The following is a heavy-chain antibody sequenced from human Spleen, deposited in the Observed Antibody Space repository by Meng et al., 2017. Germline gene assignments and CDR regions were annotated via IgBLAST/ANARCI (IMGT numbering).Heavy chain of an antibody. CDR2: INVHKGDT. CDR3: ARDIAYGDYRPGWFDP. V-gene: IGHV1-18*01. Sequence: QVHLLQSGPELRKPGASVKVSCKASGYTFTSYGITWVRQAPGQGLEWMGWINVHKGDTHYAPKFQGRVTMTRDTSISTAYMELSRLRSDDTAVYYCARDIAYGDYRPGWFDPWGQGTLVTVSS. CDR1: GYTFTSYG. J-gene: IGHJ5*02. D-gene: IGHD4-17*01.